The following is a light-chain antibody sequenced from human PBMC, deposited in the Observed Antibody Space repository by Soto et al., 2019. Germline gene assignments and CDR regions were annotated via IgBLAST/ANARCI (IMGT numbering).Light chain of an antibody. CDR2: EVS. J-gene: IGLJ1*01. CDR3: CSYTSSSTRV. CDR1: SSDIGGYNY. V-gene: IGLV2-14*01. Sequence: QSVLTQPASVSGSPGQSITISCTGISSDIGGYNYVSWYQQHPGKAPKLMIYEVSNRPSGVSNRFSGSKSGTTASLTISGLQAEDEADYYCCSYTSSSTRVFGSGTNLTVL.